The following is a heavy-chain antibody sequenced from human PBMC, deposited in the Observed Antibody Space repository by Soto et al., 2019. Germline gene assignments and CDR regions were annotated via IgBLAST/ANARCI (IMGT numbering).Heavy chain of an antibody. CDR1: GGSISSGDYY. Sequence: QVQLQESGPGLVKPSQTLSLTCTVSGGSISSGDYYWSWIRQPPGKGLEWIGYIYYSGSSYYNPSLKSRDTISADTFKNHLSLKQTSVIAAATAVYYCVTYLGYSISGRSAIRFDPCGHGSVV. V-gene: IGHV4-30-4*01. J-gene: IGHJ5*02. CDR3: VTYLGYSISGRSAIRFDP. CDR2: IYYSGSS. D-gene: IGHD2-2*03.